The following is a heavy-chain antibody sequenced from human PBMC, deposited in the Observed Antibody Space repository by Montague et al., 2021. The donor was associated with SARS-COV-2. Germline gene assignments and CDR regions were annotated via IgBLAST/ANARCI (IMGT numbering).Heavy chain of an antibody. CDR1: GFSLSTSVMS. Sequence: PALVKPTQTLTLTCTFSGFSLSTSVMSVSWIRQPPGKALEWLARIDWDDYEFYSTSPRTRLTISKDTSKNQVVLTMTNMDPVDTATYYCARCGDGYKSGLYFDYWGQGTLVTVSS. J-gene: IGHJ4*02. CDR3: ARCGDGYKSGLYFDY. V-gene: IGHV2-70*17. D-gene: IGHD5-24*01. CDR2: IDWDDYE.